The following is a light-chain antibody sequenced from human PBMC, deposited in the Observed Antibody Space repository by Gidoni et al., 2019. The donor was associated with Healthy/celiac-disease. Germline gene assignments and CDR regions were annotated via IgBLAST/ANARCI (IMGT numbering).Light chain of an antibody. CDR2: DAA. V-gene: IGKV3-11*01. J-gene: IGKJ5*01. CDR3: QQRSNWPPIT. Sequence: EIVLTQSPATLSLSPGERATLSCRASQSVSSYLAWYQQKPGQAPRLLIYDAANSATGIPARFSGSGSGTDFTLTISSLEPEDFAVYYCQQRSNWPPITFXXXTRLEIK. CDR1: QSVSSY.